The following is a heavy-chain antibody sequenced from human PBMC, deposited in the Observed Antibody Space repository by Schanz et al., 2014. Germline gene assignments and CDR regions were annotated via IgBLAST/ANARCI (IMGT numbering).Heavy chain of an antibody. CDR2: IYTSGST. CDR1: GGSISSGTYY. V-gene: IGHV4-61*02. CDR3: ARDTTWRLDL. J-gene: IGHJ2*01. Sequence: QVQLQESGPGLVKPSQTLSLTCIVSGGSISSGTYYWSWLLRPAGKGLEWIGRIYTSGSTNYNPSLKSPFPISLDTSKNQFSLPLTSLTAADTAVYYCARDTTWRLDLWGRGTLVTVSS. D-gene: IGHD1-1*01.